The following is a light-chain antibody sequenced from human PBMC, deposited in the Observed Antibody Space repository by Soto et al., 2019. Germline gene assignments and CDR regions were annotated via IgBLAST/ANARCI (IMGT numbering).Light chain of an antibody. CDR3: HQYGSPPQT. Sequence: EIVLTQSPGTLSLSPGERATLSCRAGQSVTSNSLAWYHQKPGQAPRLLIYAASGRATGIPARFSGSGSGTDFTLTISRLEPDDFAVYYCHQYGSPPQTFGQGTRVEVK. CDR2: AAS. CDR1: QSVTSNS. J-gene: IGKJ1*01. V-gene: IGKV3-20*01.